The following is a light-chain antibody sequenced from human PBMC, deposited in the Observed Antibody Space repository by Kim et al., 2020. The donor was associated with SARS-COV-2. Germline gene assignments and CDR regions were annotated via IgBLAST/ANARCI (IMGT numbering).Light chain of an antibody. V-gene: IGLV2-14*01. CDR3: SSYTSSTTYV. CDR1: SSDVGGYNY. CDR2: DVS. J-gene: IGLJ1*01. Sequence: QSALTQPASVSGSPGQSITISCTGTSSDVGGYNYVSWYQQHPGKAPKFMIYDVSKRPSAVSNRFSGSKSGNTASLTISGLQAEDEADYYCSSYTSSTTYVFGTGTKVTVL.